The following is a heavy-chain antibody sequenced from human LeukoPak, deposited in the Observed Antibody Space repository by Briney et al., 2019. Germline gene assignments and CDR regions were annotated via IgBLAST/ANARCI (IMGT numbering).Heavy chain of an antibody. J-gene: IGHJ4*02. CDR1: GFTFSSYA. V-gene: IGHV3-23*01. CDR2: ISGSGGST. D-gene: IGHD2-15*01. Sequence: GGPLRLSCAASGFTFSSYAMSWVRQAPGKGLEWVSAISGSGGSTYYADSVKGRFTISRDNSKNTLYLQMNSLRAEDTAVYYCAKKAPIVVVVAASHYYFDYWGQGTLVTVSS. CDR3: AKKAPIVVVVAASHYYFDY.